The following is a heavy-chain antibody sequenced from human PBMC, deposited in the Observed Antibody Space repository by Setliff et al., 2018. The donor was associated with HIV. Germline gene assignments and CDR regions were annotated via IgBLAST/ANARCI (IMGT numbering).Heavy chain of an antibody. V-gene: IGHV4-4*07. D-gene: IGHD6-13*01. CDR2: IYTSGST. CDR1: GGSITSSY. J-gene: IGHJ4*02. Sequence: PSETLSLTCTVSGGSITSSYWSWIRQPAGKGLEWIGRIYTSGSTNYNPSLKSRLTISVDTSKNQFSLKLSSVTAADTAIYYCARTYSSNWYIDYWGQGTLVTVSS. CDR3: ARTYSSNWYIDY.